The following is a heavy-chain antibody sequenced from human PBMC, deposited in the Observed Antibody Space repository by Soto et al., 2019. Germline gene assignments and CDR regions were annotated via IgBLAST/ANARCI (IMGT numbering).Heavy chain of an antibody. D-gene: IGHD6-6*01. J-gene: IGHJ6*02. CDR2: NYYSGIT. CDR1: GGSISSGGYY. Sequence: QVQLQESGPGLVKPSQTLSLTFTVSGGSISSGGYYWTWIRQHLGKGLGWIGYNYYSGITYYNPSLKSRVTSSLDTSKNQFSLKRSSAIAADTAVYYCARGSSIAGLYYGMDVWGQGTTCTVSS. V-gene: IGHV4-31*03. CDR3: ARGSSIAGLYYGMDV.